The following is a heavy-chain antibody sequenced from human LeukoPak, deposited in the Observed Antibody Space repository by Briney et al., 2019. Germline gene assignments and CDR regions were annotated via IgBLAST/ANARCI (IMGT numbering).Heavy chain of an antibody. V-gene: IGHV4-34*01. CDR3: ARGPRSITIFGVVITQFDY. Sequence: PSETLSLTCAVYGGSFSGYYWSWIRQPPGKGLEWIGEINHSGSTNYNPSLKSRVTISVDTSKNQFSLKLSSVTAADTAVYYCARGPRSITIFGVVITQFDYWGQGTLVTVSS. J-gene: IGHJ4*02. CDR2: INHSGST. CDR1: GGSFSGYY. D-gene: IGHD3-3*01.